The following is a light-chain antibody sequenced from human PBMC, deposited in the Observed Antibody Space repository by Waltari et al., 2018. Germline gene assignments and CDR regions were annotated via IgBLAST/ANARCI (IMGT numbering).Light chain of an antibody. Sequence: QSALTQPASVSASPGQSLTLFCPGTASDIRSDNAVSWYQQHPGSAPKLMIYDVNNRPSGVSIRFSGSKSFNAASLTISGLQAEDEADYYCSSYTTNTRVFGGGTKLTV. CDR3: SSYTTNTRV. V-gene: IGLV2-14*03. CDR1: ASDIRSDNA. CDR2: DVN. J-gene: IGLJ2*01.